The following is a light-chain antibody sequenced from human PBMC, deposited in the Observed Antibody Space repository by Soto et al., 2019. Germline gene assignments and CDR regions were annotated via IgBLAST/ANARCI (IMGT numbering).Light chain of an antibody. CDR2: DAS. V-gene: IGKV1-5*01. CDR3: QQYSTYWT. J-gene: IGKJ1*01. CDR1: QSISNW. Sequence: DIQMIQSPSTLSASVGDRVTITCRASQSISNWLAWYQQKPGKAPKLLIYDASSLKSEVPSRFSGSGSGTELALTISSLQPDDLATYFCQQYSTYWTFGQGTKVEIK.